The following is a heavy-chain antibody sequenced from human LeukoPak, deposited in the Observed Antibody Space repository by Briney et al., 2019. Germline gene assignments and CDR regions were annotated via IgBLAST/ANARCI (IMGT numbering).Heavy chain of an antibody. D-gene: IGHD1-26*01. CDR3: ASEGGSYDVAFDI. CDR1: GYTFTVYY. J-gene: IGHJ3*02. CDR2: INPNSGGT. Sequence: ASVNVSCKASGYTFTVYYMHWVRQAPGQGVGWLGWINPNSGGTNYAQKFQGRVTMTRDKSISTAYMELSRLRSGDTAVYYCASEGGSYDVAFDIWGQGTMVTVSS. V-gene: IGHV1-2*02.